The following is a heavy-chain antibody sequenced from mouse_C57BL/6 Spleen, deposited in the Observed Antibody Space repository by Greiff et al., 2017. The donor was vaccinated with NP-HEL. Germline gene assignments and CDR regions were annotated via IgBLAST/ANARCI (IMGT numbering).Heavy chain of an antibody. CDR3: ARLGIYYGNYDAY. V-gene: IGHV1-82*01. CDR1: GYAFSSSW. Sequence: QVQLKQSGPELVKPGASVKISCKASGYAFSSSWMNWVKQRPGKGLEWIGRIYPGDGDTNYNGKFKGKATLTADKSSSTAYMQLSSLTSEDSAVYFCARLGIYYGNYDAYWGQGTLVTVSA. D-gene: IGHD2-1*01. J-gene: IGHJ3*01. CDR2: IYPGDGDT.